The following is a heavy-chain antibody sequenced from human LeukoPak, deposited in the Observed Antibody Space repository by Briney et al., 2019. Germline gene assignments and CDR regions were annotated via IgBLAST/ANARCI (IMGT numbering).Heavy chain of an antibody. V-gene: IGHV3-53*01. CDR2: IYSGGST. D-gene: IGHD4-17*01. J-gene: IGHJ4*02. CDR1: GFTVSSNY. Sequence: PGGSLRLSCAASGFTVSSNYMSWVRQAPGKGLEWVSVIYSGGSTYYAASVKGRFTISRDNSKNPLYLQMTSLRAEDTAVYYCARYGPNDYALWPYFDYWGQGTLVTVSS. CDR3: ARYGPNDYALWPYFDY.